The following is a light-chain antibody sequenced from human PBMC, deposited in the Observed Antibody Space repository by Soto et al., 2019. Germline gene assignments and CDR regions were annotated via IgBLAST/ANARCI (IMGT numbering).Light chain of an antibody. CDR3: SSYTSNSPPVV. J-gene: IGLJ2*01. CDR2: EVS. V-gene: IGLV2-14*01. Sequence: QSALTQPASVSGSPGQSITISCTGTSSDVRGYNYVSWYQQHPGKAPKLMIYEVSNRPSGVSTRFSGSKSGNTASLTISGLQAEDEADYYCSSYTSNSPPVVFGGGTKLTVL. CDR1: SSDVRGYNY.